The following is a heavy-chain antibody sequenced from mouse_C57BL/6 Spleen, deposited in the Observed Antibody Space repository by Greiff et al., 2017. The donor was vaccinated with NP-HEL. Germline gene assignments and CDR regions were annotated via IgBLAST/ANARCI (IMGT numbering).Heavy chain of an antibody. CDR1: GYTFTSYG. J-gene: IGHJ2*01. D-gene: IGHD1-1*01. Sequence: QVQLKESGAELAKPGASVKLSCKASGYTFTSYGISWVKQRTGQGLEWIGEIYPRSGNTYYNEKFKGKATLTADKSSSTAYMELRSLTSEDSAVYFCARCPDYYGSHFDYWGQGTTLTVSS. CDR2: IYPRSGNT. CDR3: ARCPDYYGSHFDY. V-gene: IGHV1-81*01.